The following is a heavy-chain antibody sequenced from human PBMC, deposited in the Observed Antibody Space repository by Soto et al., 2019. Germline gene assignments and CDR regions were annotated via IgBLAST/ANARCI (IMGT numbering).Heavy chain of an antibody. CDR3: ARGGIGMATLNGDYYYGMDV. D-gene: IGHD5-12*01. CDR1: GGTFSSYA. J-gene: IGHJ6*02. CDR2: IIPIFGTA. Sequence: QVQLVQSGAEVKKPGSSVKVSCKASGGTFSSYAISWVRQAPGQGLEWMGGIIPIFGTANYAQKFQGRGTITADESTSTAYMELSSLTSEDTAVYYCARGGIGMATLNGDYYYGMDVWGQGTTVTVSS. V-gene: IGHV1-69*12.